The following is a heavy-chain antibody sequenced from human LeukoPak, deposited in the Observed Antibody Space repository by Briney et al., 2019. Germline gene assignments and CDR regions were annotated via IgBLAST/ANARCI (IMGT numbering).Heavy chain of an antibody. J-gene: IGHJ4*02. CDR2: ISWNSGSI. V-gene: IGHV3-9*01. Sequence: GGSLRLSCAASGFTFDDYAMHWVRQAPGKGLEWVSGISWNSGSIGYADSVKGRFTISRDNAKTTLYLQMNSLRDEDTAVYYCAGDLISGSGSLGYWGQGTLVTVSS. CDR3: AGDLISGSGSLGY. CDR1: GFTFDDYA. D-gene: IGHD3-10*01.